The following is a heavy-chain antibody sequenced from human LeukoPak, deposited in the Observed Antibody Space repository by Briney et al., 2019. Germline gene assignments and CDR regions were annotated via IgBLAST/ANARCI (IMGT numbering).Heavy chain of an antibody. V-gene: IGHV4-4*02. CDR2: IYYSGST. J-gene: IGHJ4*02. CDR1: GGSISSSNW. CDR3: ARSNVVVVATDFDY. Sequence: SGTLSLTCAVSGGSISSSNWWSWVRQPPGKGLEWIGSIYYSGSTYYNPSLKSRVTISVDTSKNQFSLKLSSVTAADTAVYYCARSNVVVVATDFDYWGQGTLVTVSS. D-gene: IGHD2-15*01.